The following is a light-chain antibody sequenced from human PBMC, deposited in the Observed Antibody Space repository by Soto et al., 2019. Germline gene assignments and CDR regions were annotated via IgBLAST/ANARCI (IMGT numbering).Light chain of an antibody. CDR3: QHYGSSPRT. V-gene: IGKV3-20*01. Sequence: EIVLTQSPGTLSLSPGERATLSCRASQSVSSSYLAWYQQKPGQAPRHLIYGASTRATGIPDRFSGSGSGTDFTLTISRLEPEDFAVYYCQHYGSSPRTFGQGTKLEIK. CDR2: GAS. J-gene: IGKJ2*01. CDR1: QSVSSSY.